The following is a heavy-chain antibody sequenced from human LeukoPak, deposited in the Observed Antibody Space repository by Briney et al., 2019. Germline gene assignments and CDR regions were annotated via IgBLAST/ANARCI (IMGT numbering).Heavy chain of an antibody. J-gene: IGHJ6*03. V-gene: IGHV4-59*11. CDR2: IYYSGST. Sequence: SETLSLTCIVSGGSISSHHWSWIRQPPGKGLEWIGYIYYSGSTNFNPSLKSRVTISVDTSKNQFSLKMSSVTAADTAVYFCARGGPPGYYYDYYMDVWGKGTTVTISS. CDR3: ARGGPPGYYYDYYMDV. CDR1: GGSISSHH.